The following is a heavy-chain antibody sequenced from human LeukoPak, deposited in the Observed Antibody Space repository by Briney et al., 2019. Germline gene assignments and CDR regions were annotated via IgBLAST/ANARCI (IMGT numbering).Heavy chain of an antibody. Sequence: SETLSLTCTVSGGSISSSSYYWGWIRQPPGKGLEWIGTIYYSGSTYYNPSLKSRVTISADKSKNQFSLKLSSLTAADTAMYYCARVTWELRVGPYYFDYWGQGTLVTVSS. J-gene: IGHJ4*02. CDR1: GGSISSSSYY. D-gene: IGHD1-26*01. V-gene: IGHV4-39*07. CDR2: IYYSGST. CDR3: ARVTWELRVGPYYFDY.